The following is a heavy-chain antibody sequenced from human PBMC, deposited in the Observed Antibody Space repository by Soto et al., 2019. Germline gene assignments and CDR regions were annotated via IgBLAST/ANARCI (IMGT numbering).Heavy chain of an antibody. CDR1: GYSFTSYW. CDR3: ARRGYSYGIYYYGMDV. D-gene: IGHD5-18*01. V-gene: IGHV5-51*01. Sequence: PGESLKTSRNGSGYSFTSYWIGRVRQMPGKGLEWMGIIYPGDSDTIYSPSFQGQVTISADKSISTAYLQWSSLKASDTAMYYCARRGYSYGIYYYGMDVWGQGTTVTVSS. CDR2: IYPGDSDT. J-gene: IGHJ6*02.